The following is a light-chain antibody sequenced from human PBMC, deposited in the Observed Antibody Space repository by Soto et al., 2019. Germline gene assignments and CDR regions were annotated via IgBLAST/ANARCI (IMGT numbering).Light chain of an antibody. Sequence: DVVMTQSPLSLPVTLGQPTSISCRSSQSLLHSNGYNYLDWYLQKPGQSPQLLIYLGSNRASGVPDRFSGSGSGTDFTLKISRVEAEDVGVYYCMQAVQTPPTFGQGTKVDIK. CDR2: LGS. CDR1: QSLLHSNGYNY. CDR3: MQAVQTPPT. J-gene: IGKJ1*01. V-gene: IGKV2-28*01.